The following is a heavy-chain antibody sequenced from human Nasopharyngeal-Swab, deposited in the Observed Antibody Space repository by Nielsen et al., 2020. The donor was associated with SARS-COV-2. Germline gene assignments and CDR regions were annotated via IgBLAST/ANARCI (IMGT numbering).Heavy chain of an antibody. Sequence: GESLKISCAASGFTFSSYSMNWVRQAPGKGLEWVSSISSSSSYIYYADSVKGRFTISRDNAKNSLYLLMNSLRAEDTAVYYCARADSSSWYFDYWGQGTLVTVSS. V-gene: IGHV3-21*01. J-gene: IGHJ4*02. CDR2: ISSSSSYI. D-gene: IGHD6-13*01. CDR3: ARADSSSWYFDY. CDR1: GFTFSSYS.